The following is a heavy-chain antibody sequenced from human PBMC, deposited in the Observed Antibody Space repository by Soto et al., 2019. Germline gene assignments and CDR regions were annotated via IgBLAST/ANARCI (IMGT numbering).Heavy chain of an antibody. Sequence: GESLKISCKASGYNFNSHWIIWVRQTPGKGLEWMGRVDPSDSYTDYSPSFQGHITISVDHSISTAYLQWNSLKASDTAMYYCARRLGATWFDPWGQGTRVTVSS. CDR3: ARRLGATWFDP. J-gene: IGHJ5*02. CDR1: GYNFNSHW. CDR2: VDPSDSYT. D-gene: IGHD1-26*01. V-gene: IGHV5-10-1*01.